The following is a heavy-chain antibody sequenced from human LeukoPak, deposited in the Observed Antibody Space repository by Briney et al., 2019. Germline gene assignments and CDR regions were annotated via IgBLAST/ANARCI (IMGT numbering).Heavy chain of an antibody. V-gene: IGHV1-46*01. CDR2: INPSGGST. J-gene: IGHJ4*02. D-gene: IGHD3-22*01. CDR3: ARVWDDNSLYCFDY. Sequence: ASVKVPCKASGYNFAGYYIHWVRQAPGQGLEWMGRINPSGGSTSYAQKFQGRVTMTRDMSTSTVYMELSSLRSEDTAVYYCARVWDDNSLYCFDYWGQGTLVTVSS. CDR1: GYNFAGYY.